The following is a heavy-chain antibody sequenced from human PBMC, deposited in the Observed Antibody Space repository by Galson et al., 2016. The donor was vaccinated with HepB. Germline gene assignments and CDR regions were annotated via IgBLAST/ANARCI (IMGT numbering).Heavy chain of an antibody. V-gene: IGHV3-30-3*01. CDR3: ARIYYDYVWGSYRESHFDY. D-gene: IGHD3-16*02. Sequence: SLRLSCAASGFTFSSYPMHWVGQAPGKGLEWVAGISRAGNNKYYTDSVRGRFTISRDNSKNTLYLQMNSLRAEDTALYYCARIYYDYVWGSYRESHFDYWGQGTLVTVSS. J-gene: IGHJ4*02. CDR1: GFTFSSYP. CDR2: ISRAGNNK.